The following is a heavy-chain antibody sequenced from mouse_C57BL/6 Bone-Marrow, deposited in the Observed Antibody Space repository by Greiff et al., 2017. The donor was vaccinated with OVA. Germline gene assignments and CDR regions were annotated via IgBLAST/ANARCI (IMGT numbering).Heavy chain of an antibody. J-gene: IGHJ4*01. Sequence: DVHLVESEGGLVQPGSSMKLSCTASGFTFSDYYMAWVRQVPEKGLEWVANINYDGSSTYYLDSLKSRFIISRDNAKNILYLQMSSLKSEDTATYYCARRVYYYAMDYWGQGTSVTVSS. V-gene: IGHV5-16*01. CDR2: INYDGSST. CDR1: GFTFSDYY. CDR3: ARRVYYYAMDY.